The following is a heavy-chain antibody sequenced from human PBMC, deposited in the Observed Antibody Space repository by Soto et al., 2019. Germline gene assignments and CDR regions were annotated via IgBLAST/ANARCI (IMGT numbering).Heavy chain of an antibody. Sequence: QVQLVQSGAAVRKPGASVKVSCKASGYTFTSYDINWVRQAPGLGLEWMGWLNPDIGTTGYAQKFQRRVTLTRVTSINTAYMELSSLRSEDTAVYYCARGRVSSYSRSYYVDYWFDPWGQGTLVTVSS. CDR1: GYTFTSYD. J-gene: IGHJ5*02. CDR3: ARGRVSSYSRSYYVDYWFDP. V-gene: IGHV1-8*02. D-gene: IGHD3-22*01. CDR2: LNPDIGTT.